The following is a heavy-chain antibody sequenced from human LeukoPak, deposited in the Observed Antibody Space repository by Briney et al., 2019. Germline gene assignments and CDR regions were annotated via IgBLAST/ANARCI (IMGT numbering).Heavy chain of an antibody. CDR1: GYTFTSYG. Sequence: ASVKVSCKASGYTFTSYGISWVRQAPGQGLEWMGWMNPNSGNTGYAQKFQGRVTMTRNTSISTAYMELSSLRSEDTAVYYCARAHDIEGDYNWFDPWGQGTLVTVSS. CDR3: ARAHDIEGDYNWFDP. CDR2: MNPNSGNT. D-gene: IGHD2-15*01. V-gene: IGHV1-8*02. J-gene: IGHJ5*02.